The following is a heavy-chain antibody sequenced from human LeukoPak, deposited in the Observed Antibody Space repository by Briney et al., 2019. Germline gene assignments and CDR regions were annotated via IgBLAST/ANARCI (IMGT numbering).Heavy chain of an antibody. CDR3: ARVVAYDFWSGYGAV. Sequence: SSETLSLTCTVSGGSISSGSYYWSWIRQPAGKGLEWIGRIYTSGSTNYNPSLKSRVTISVDTSKNQFSLKLSSVTAADTAVYYCARVVAYDFWSGYGAVWGKGTTVTVSS. CDR2: IYTSGST. V-gene: IGHV4-61*02. J-gene: IGHJ6*04. CDR1: GGSISSGSYY. D-gene: IGHD3-3*01.